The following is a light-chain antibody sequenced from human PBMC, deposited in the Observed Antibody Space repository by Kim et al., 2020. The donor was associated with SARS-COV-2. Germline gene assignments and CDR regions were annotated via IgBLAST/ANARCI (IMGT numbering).Light chain of an antibody. Sequence: EIVLTQSPATLSLSPGERATLSCRASQSVSSYLAWYQQKPGQAPRLLIYDASNRATGIPARFSGSGSGTDFTLTISSLEPEDFAVYYCQQRSNWPQITLGQGKRLEIK. J-gene: IGKJ5*01. CDR2: DAS. V-gene: IGKV3-11*01. CDR1: QSVSSY. CDR3: QQRSNWPQIT.